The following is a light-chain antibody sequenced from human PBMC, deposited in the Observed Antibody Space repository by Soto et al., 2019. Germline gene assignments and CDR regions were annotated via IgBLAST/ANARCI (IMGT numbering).Light chain of an antibody. CDR2: EVT. CDR1: SSDIGKYDR. J-gene: IGLJ1*01. V-gene: IGLV2-18*02. Sequence: ALTQPPSVSGSPGQSVTISCTGTSSDIGKYDRVSWYQLPPGKAPKLIIYEVTNRPSGVPARFSGSKSGNTASLTISGLQAEXEADYYCSSYISTSRYVFGAGTKVTVL. CDR3: SSYISTSRYV.